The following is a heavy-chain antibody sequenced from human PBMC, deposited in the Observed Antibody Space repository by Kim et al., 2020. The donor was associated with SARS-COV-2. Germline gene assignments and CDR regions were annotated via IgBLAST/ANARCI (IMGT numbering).Heavy chain of an antibody. Sequence: ESVKGRFTISRDHSKNTVYLQMNSLRAEDTAVYYCAKRITMVRGGYGMDVWGQGTTVTVSS. CDR3: AKRITMVRGGYGMDV. J-gene: IGHJ6*02. V-gene: IGHV3-23*03. D-gene: IGHD3-10*01.